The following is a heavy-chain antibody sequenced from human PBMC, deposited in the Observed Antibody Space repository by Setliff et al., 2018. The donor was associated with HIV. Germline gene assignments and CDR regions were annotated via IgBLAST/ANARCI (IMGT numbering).Heavy chain of an antibody. CDR2: TYHSGST. V-gene: IGHV4-38-2*02. CDR3: ATEEGTTVHRIGF. J-gene: IGHJ4*02. Sequence: SETLSLTCGVSGYSISSGYYWGWIRRPQGKGLEWIGSTYHSGSTYYNPSLKSRVTMSVDTSKNQFSLKLDSVTAADTAVYYCATEEGTTVHRIGFWGQGTLVTVSS. CDR1: GYSISSGYY. D-gene: IGHD4-17*01.